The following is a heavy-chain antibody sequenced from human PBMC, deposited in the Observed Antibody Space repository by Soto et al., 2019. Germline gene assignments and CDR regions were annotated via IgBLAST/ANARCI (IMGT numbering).Heavy chain of an antibody. Sequence: SVKVSCKASGGAFSSFAFSWVRQAPGQGLEWMGGVIPIFGTTNYAQKFQGRLTITADESTSTAYMELSSLRSEDTAVYYCARIVSYYDSSGWGFFDYWGQRTLVTVSS. V-gene: IGHV1-69*13. CDR3: ARIVSYYDSSGWGFFDY. CDR2: VIPIFGTT. J-gene: IGHJ4*02. D-gene: IGHD3-22*01. CDR1: GGAFSSFA.